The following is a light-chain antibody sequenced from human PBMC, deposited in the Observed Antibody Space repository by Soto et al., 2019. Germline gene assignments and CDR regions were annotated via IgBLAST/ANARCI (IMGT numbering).Light chain of an antibody. J-gene: IGKJ1*01. CDR1: QSVSSY. CDR3: QQRSSWPA. CDR2: DAS. Sequence: EIVLTQSPATLSLSPGERATLSCRASQSVSSYLAWYQQKPAQAPRLLIYDASNRATGIPARFSGSGSGTDFTLTISSLEPGDFAVYYCQQRSSWPAFGQGTEVDIK. V-gene: IGKV3-11*01.